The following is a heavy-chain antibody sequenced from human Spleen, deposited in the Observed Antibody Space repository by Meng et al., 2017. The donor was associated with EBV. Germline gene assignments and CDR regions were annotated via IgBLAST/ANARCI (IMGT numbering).Heavy chain of an antibody. CDR3: ARLYCGGGSCLSSWFDP. CDR1: GDSINSVGYY. CDR2: IYYSGTT. D-gene: IGHD2-15*01. Sequence: LAGPGPGPVNPPATLSLTCPVSGDSINSVGYYWGWIRQSPGKGLEWIGSIYYSGTTYHNPSLKSRVTISVDTSKNQFSLRLSSVTATDTAVYYCARLYCGGGSCLSSWFDPWGQGTLVTVSS. V-gene: IGHV4-39*01. J-gene: IGHJ5*02.